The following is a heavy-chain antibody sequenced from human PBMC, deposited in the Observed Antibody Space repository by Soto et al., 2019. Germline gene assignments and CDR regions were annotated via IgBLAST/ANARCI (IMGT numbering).Heavy chain of an antibody. V-gene: IGHV1-8*01. J-gene: IGHJ6*02. Sequence: ASVKVSCKASGYTFTSYDINWVRQATGQGLEWMGWMNPNSGNTGYAQKFQGRVTMTRNTSISTAYMELSSLRSEDTAVYYCARGLDIVLMVYAKRSYGMDVWGQGTTVTVSS. CDR1: GYTFTSYD. D-gene: IGHD2-8*01. CDR2: MNPNSGNT. CDR3: ARGLDIVLMVYAKRSYGMDV.